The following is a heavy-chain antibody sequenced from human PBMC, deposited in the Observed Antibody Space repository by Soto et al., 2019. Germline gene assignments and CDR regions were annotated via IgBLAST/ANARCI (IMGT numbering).Heavy chain of an antibody. CDR3: ARHRGGYDPNDIVVVVAADY. D-gene: IGHD2-15*01. V-gene: IGHV4-39*01. CDR1: GGSISSSSYY. CDR2: IYYSGST. J-gene: IGHJ4*02. Sequence: SETLSLTCTVSGGSISSSSYYWGWIRQPPGKGLEWIGSIYYSGSTYYNPSLKSRVTISVDTSKNQFSLKLSSVTAADTAVYYCARHRGGYDPNDIVVVVAADYWGQGTLVTVSS.